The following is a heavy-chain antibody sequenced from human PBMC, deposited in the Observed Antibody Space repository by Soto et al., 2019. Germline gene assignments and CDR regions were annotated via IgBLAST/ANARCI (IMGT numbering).Heavy chain of an antibody. CDR3: ARRRSTPTFFDV. CDR1: GGSISSHY. CDR2: IYYSGST. J-gene: IGHJ3*01. D-gene: IGHD1-26*01. Sequence: SETLSLTCTVSGGSISSHYWSWVRQSPGKGLEWIGYIYYSGSTNYNSSLKSRVTISVDTSKNQFSLKLSSVTAADTAVYYCARRRSTPTFFDVWGQGTMVTVSS. V-gene: IGHV4-59*11.